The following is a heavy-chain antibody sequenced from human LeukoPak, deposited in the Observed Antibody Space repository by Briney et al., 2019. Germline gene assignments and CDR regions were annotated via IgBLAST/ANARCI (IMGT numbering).Heavy chain of an antibody. CDR3: ARDTTDTDAFDI. Sequence: PGGSLRLSCAASGFTFSDYNMRWIRQAPGKGLEWVSSISRSGSTKYYADSVKGRFTISRDNAKNSLFLQMNSLRAEDTALYYCARDTTDTDAFDIWGQGTMVTVSS. D-gene: IGHD2/OR15-2a*01. J-gene: IGHJ3*02. CDR1: GFTFSDYN. CDR2: ISRSGSTK. V-gene: IGHV3-11*01.